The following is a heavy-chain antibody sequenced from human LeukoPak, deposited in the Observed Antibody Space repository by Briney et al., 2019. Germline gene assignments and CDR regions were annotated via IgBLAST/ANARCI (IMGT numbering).Heavy chain of an antibody. CDR1: GGSISSYY. V-gene: IGHV4-4*07. CDR3: ARDGDSGSYIDY. J-gene: IGHJ4*02. Sequence: SETLSLTCTVSGGSISSYYWSWIRQPAGKGLEWIGRIYTSGSTNYNPSLKSRATTSVDTSKNQFSLKLSSVTAADTAVYYCARDGDSGSYIDYWGQGTLVTVSS. D-gene: IGHD1-26*01. CDR2: IYTSGST.